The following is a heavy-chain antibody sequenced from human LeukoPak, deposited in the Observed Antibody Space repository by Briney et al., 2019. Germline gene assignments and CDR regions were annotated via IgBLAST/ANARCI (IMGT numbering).Heavy chain of an antibody. V-gene: IGHV4-4*07. D-gene: IGHD2-21*01. Sequence: SETLSLTCTVSGGSFSSYYWSWIRQPAGKGLDWIGRIYNSGGTNYNPSLESRVTISVDTSKNQFSLKLSSVTAADTAVYYCARLGDPKSFYYYYYMDVWGKGTTVTVSS. CDR2: IYNSGGT. J-gene: IGHJ6*03. CDR1: GGSFSSYY. CDR3: ARLGDPKSFYYYYYMDV.